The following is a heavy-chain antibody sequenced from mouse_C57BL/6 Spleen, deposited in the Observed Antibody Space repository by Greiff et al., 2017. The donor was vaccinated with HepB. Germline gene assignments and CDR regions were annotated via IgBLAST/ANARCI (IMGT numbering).Heavy chain of an antibody. Sequence: QVQLQQSGAELMKPGASVKLSCKATGYTFTGYWIEWVKQRPGHGLEWIGEILPGSGSTNYNEKFKGKATFTADTSSNTAYMQLSSLTTEDSAIYYCASFVDYYGSSYVGYFDYWGQGTTLTVSS. V-gene: IGHV1-9*01. J-gene: IGHJ2*01. CDR3: ASFVDYYGSSYVGYFDY. CDR2: ILPGSGST. D-gene: IGHD1-1*01. CDR1: GYTFTGYW.